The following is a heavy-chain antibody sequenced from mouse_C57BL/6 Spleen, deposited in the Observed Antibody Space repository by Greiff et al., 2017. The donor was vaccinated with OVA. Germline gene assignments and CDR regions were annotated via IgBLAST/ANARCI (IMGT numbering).Heavy chain of an antibody. D-gene: IGHD1-1*01. CDR3: ARGDYYGSRYDVDY. CDR1: GYTFTDYY. V-gene: IGHV1-76*01. J-gene: IGHJ4*01. Sequence: VQLQQSGAELVRPGASVKLSCKASGYTFTDYYINWVKQRPGQGLEWIARIYPGCGNTYYNEKFKGKATLTAEKSSSTAYMQLSSLRAEDYAVDLCARGDYYGSRYDVDYWGQGTSVTVSS. CDR2: IYPGCGNT.